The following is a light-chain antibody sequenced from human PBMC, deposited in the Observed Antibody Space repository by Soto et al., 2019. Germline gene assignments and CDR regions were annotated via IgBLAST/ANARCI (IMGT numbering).Light chain of an antibody. V-gene: IGLV2-14*01. CDR2: DVS. CDR1: TNYVGDNNN. CDR3: SSYTSSHVV. J-gene: IGLJ3*02. Sequence: QSALTQPASVSGSPGQSITISCTGTTNYVGDNNNLSWYQQHPGKAPKLMIFDVSDRPSGVSNRFSGSKSGNTASLTISGPQAEDEADYYCSSYTSSHVVFGGGTKLTVL.